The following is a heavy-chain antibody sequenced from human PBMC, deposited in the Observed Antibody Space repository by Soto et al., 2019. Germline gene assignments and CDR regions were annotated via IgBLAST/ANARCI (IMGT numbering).Heavy chain of an antibody. CDR1: GGTFSSYA. Sequence: QVQLVQSGAEVKKPGSSVKVSCKASGGTFSSYAISWVRQAPGQGLEWMGGIIPIFGTANYAQKFQGNVPSTPDETTSTGCTGPSRLRVGDTAVYYRARAWHCSSTRRYGGYYYYGIGVWGQGTTVTVSS. CDR3: ARAWHCSSTRRYGGYYYYGIGV. CDR2: IIPIFGTA. V-gene: IGHV1-69*01. D-gene: IGHD2-2*01. J-gene: IGHJ6*02.